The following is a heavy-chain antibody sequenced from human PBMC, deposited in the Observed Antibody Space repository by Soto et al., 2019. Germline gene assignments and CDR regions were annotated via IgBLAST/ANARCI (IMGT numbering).Heavy chain of an antibody. CDR1: GFTFSNYA. J-gene: IGHJ3*02. CDR3: AKYYESTDSVLIRAFDI. V-gene: IGHV3-23*01. Sequence: EVQLLESGGGLVQPGGSLRLSCAASGFTFSNYAMTWVRQAPGKGLDCVSVIGRNSGDPRYADSVKGRFTISRDNPRNILYLQMNSLRAEDTATYYCAKYYESTDSVLIRAFDIWGQGTMVTVSS. D-gene: IGHD3-22*01. CDR2: IGRNSGDP.